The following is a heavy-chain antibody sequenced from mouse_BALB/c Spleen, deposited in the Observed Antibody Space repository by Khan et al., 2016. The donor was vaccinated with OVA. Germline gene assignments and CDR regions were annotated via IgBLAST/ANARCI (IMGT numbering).Heavy chain of an antibody. Sequence: VQLQQSGAELARPGASVKLSCKASGYTFTDYYINWVKQRTGQGLEWIGEISPGSGDTYYNEKFKGKATLTADKSSNTAYMQLSSLTSEASAVYFCARRNYFGYTFAYGGQGTLVTVSA. D-gene: IGHD1-2*01. CDR3: ARRNYFGYTFAY. CDR2: ISPGSGDT. CDR1: GYTFTDYY. V-gene: IGHV1-77*01. J-gene: IGHJ3*01.